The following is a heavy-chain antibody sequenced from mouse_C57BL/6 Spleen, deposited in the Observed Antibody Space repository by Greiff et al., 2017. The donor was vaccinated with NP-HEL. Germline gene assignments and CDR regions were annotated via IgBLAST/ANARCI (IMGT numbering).Heavy chain of an antibody. D-gene: IGHD4-1*01. CDR3: ASLNWDLYYFDY. V-gene: IGHV5-6*01. CDR2: ISSGGSYT. CDR1: GFTFSSYG. Sequence: EVKLMESGGDLVKPGGSLKLSCAASGFTFSSYGMSWVRQTPDKRLEWVATISSGGSYTYYPDSVKGRFTISRDNAKNTLYLQMSSLKSEDTAMYYCASLNWDLYYFDYWGQGTTLTVSS. J-gene: IGHJ2*01.